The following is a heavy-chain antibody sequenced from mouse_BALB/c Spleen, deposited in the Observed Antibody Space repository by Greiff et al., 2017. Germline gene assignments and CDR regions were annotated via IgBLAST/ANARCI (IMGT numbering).Heavy chain of an antibody. CDR3: ASHYDAMDY. J-gene: IGHJ4*01. V-gene: IGHV5-12-2*01. Sequence: EVKVVESGGGLVQPGGSLKLSCAASGFTFSSYTMSWVRQTPEKRLEWVAYISNGGGSTYYPDTVKGRFTISRDNAKNTLYLQMSSLKSEDTAMYYCASHYDAMDYWGQGTSVTVSS. CDR2: ISNGGGST. CDR1: GFTFSSYT.